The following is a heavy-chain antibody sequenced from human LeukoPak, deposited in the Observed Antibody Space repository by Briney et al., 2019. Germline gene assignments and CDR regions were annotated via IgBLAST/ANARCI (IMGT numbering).Heavy chain of an antibody. CDR3: ASTRGSSASRGFDI. J-gene: IGHJ3*02. D-gene: IGHD3-16*01. CDR1: GGSISSSNW. CDR2: IYHSGST. Sequence: SGTLSLTCAVSGGSISSSNWWSWVRQPPGKGLEWIGEIYHSGSTNYNPSLKSRVTISVDKSKNRFSLKLSSVTAADTAVYYCASTRGSSASRGFDIWGQGTMVTVSS. V-gene: IGHV4-4*02.